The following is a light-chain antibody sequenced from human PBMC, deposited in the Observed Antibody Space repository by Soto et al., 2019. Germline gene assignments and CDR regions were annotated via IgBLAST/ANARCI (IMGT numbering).Light chain of an antibody. J-gene: IGLJ1*01. CDR3: QSYDSSLSGSSYV. V-gene: IGLV1-40*01. CDR1: SSNIGAGYD. CDR2: GNS. Sequence: QSVLTQPPSVSGAPGQRVTISCTGGSSNIGAGYDVHWYQQLPGTAPKLLIYGNSNRPSGVPDRFSGSKSGTSASLAITGLQAEDEADYYCQSYDSSLSGSSYVFGTGTKLTVL.